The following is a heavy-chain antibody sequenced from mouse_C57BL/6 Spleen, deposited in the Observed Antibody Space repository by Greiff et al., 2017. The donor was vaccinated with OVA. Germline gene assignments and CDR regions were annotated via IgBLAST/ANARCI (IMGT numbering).Heavy chain of an antibody. D-gene: IGHD4-1*01. CDR1: GFNIKNTY. Sequence: EVKLVESVAELVRPGASVKLSCTASGFNIKNTYMHWVKQRPEQGLEWIGRIDPANGNTKYAPKFQGKATITADTSSNTAYLQLSSLTSEDTAIYYCARGAGTGWYFDVWGTGTTVTVSS. J-gene: IGHJ1*03. CDR3: ARGAGTGWYFDV. CDR2: IDPANGNT. V-gene: IGHV14-3*01.